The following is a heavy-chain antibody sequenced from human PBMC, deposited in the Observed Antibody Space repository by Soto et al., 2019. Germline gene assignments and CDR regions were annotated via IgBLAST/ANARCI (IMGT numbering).Heavy chain of an antibody. D-gene: IGHD6-6*01. CDR2: TKNRSQRYTI. CDR3: TCWIADRCS. CDR1: GFTLSDHY. Sequence: EVQLVESGGGLVQPGGSLRLSCAASGFTLSDHYMDWVRQAPGKGLEWVARTKNRSQRYTIEYAASVKGRFTISRDDSKNSLYLKMNSLKSEDTAVYYCTCWIADRCSWGQGTLVTVAS. J-gene: IGHJ4*02. V-gene: IGHV3-72*01.